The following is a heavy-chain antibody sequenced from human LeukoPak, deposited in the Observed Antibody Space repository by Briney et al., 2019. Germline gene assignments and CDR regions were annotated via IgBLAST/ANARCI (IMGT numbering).Heavy chain of an antibody. J-gene: IGHJ4*02. D-gene: IGHD3-22*01. CDR2: IDGGGGRT. CDR3: AKDFYDSSGSRYDY. Sequence: PGGSLRLSCAASGFTFSDYYMTWLRQAPGVGLEWVSAIDGGGGRTWHADSARGRFTISRDNSKNTLFMQMNSLRAEDTAVYYCAKDFYDSSGSRYDYWGQGTLVTVSS. V-gene: IGHV3-23*01. CDR1: GFTFSDYY.